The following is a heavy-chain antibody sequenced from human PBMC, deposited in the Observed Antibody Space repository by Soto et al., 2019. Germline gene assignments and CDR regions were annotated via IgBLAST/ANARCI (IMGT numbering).Heavy chain of an antibody. Sequence: SETLSLTCTVSGGSVSSGDYYWSWIRQPPGKGLEWIGSVFHSGSTIYNPSLKSRLTMSVDTSKKHFSLTLRSVSAADTAVYFCARWGRARSAYWYFERWGRGTLVTVSS. CDR3: ARWGRARSAYWYFER. J-gene: IGHJ2*01. D-gene: IGHD2-21*01. CDR1: GGSVSSGDYY. CDR2: VFHSGST. V-gene: IGHV4-61*03.